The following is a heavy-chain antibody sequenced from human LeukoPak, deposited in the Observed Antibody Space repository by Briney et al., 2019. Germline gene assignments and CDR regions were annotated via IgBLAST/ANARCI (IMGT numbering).Heavy chain of an antibody. CDR1: GFTFSNYA. CDR3: AKGRSPYHSGSGSLLDY. V-gene: IGHV3-23*01. CDR2: ISGSGRST. Sequence: GGSLRLSCAASGFTFSNYAMSWVRQAPGKGLEWVAGISGSGRSTYHADSVRFHFTISRDNSKNTLYLQMYSLRADDTAVYFCAKGRSPYHSGSGSLLDYWGQGTLVTVPS. J-gene: IGHJ4*02. D-gene: IGHD3-10*01.